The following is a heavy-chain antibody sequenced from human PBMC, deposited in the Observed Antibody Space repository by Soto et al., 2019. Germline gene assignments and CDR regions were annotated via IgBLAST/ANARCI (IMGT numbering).Heavy chain of an antibody. CDR1: GGSISRYY. V-gene: IGHV4-59*01. D-gene: IGHD3-10*01. CDR2: IYYSGST. CDR3: AISMVTAAIGVGMDA. J-gene: IGHJ6*02. Sequence: SETLSLTCTVSGGSISRYYWIWIRQPPGKGLEWIGYIYYSGSTNYNPSLKSRVTISVDTSKNQFSLKLSSVTAADTAVYYCAISMVTAAIGVGMDAWGQGPTV.